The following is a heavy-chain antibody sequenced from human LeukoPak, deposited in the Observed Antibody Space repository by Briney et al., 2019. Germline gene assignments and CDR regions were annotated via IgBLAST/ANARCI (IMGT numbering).Heavy chain of an antibody. CDR2: IYYSGST. CDR1: GYSISSGYY. CDR3: ARQWDTAMTYVDT. V-gene: IGHV4-38-2*02. Sequence: SETLSLTCTVSGYSISSGYYWGWIRQPPGKGLEWIGSIYYSGSTYYNPSLKSRVTISVDTSKNQFSLKLSSVTAADTAVYYCARQWDTAMTYVDTWGQGILVTVSS. J-gene: IGHJ5*02. D-gene: IGHD5-18*01.